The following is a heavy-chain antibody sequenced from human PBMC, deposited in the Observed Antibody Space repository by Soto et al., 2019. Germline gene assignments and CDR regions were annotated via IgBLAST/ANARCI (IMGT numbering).Heavy chain of an antibody. V-gene: IGHV4-39*01. D-gene: IGHD3-3*01. J-gene: IGHJ4*02. CDR1: GGSISSSSYY. CDR2: IYYSGST. Sequence: SETLSLTCTVSGGSISSSSYYWGWIRPPPGKGLEWIGSIYYSGSTYYNPSLKSRVTISVDTSKNQFSLKLSSVTAADTAVYYCARGSREEYYDFWSGYYTGPSYFDYWGQGTLVTVSS. CDR3: ARGSREEYYDFWSGYYTGPSYFDY.